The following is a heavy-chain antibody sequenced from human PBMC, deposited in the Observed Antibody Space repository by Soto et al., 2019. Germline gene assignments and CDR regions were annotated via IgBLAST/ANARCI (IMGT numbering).Heavy chain of an antibody. CDR3: AREAHLAARPEWYFDL. Sequence: GGSLRLSCAASGFTFSSYEMDWVRQAPGKGLEWVSYISSSGSTIYYADSVKGRFTISRDNAKNSLYLQMNSLRAEDTAVYYCAREAHLAARPEWYFDLWGRGTLVTVSS. CDR1: GFTFSSYE. D-gene: IGHD6-6*01. J-gene: IGHJ2*01. CDR2: ISSSGSTI. V-gene: IGHV3-48*03.